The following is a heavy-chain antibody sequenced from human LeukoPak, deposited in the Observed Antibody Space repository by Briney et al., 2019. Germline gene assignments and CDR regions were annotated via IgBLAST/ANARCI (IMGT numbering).Heavy chain of an antibody. V-gene: IGHV3-74*01. CDR3: IRGSLTAGDY. CDR1: GFTFSRYW. D-gene: IGHD6-13*01. CDR2: IDSDGSST. Sequence: PGGSLRLSCAASGFTFSRYWMHWVRQPPGKGLVWGSRIDSDGSSTGYADSVKGRFTISRDNAKNTLYLHMNNLTAEDTGVYYCIRGSLTAGDYWGQGTLVTVSS. J-gene: IGHJ4*02.